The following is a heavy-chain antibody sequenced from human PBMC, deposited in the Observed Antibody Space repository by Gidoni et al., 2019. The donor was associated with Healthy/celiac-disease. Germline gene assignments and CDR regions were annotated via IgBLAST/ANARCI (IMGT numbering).Heavy chain of an antibody. V-gene: IGHV4-39*07. CDR1: GGSIRSSSYY. Sequence: QLQLQESGPGLVKPSETLSLTCTVSGGSIRSSSYYWGWIRQPPGKGLEWIGSIYYSGSTYYNPSLKSRVTISVDTSKNQFSLKLSSVTAADTAVYYCARDCYCSGGSCDYYGMDVWGQGTTVTVSS. J-gene: IGHJ6*02. D-gene: IGHD2-15*01. CDR2: IYYSGST. CDR3: ARDCYCSGGSCDYYGMDV.